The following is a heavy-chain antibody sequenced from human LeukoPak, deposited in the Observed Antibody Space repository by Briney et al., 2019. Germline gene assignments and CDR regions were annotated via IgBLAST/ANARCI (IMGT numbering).Heavy chain of an antibody. Sequence: SETLSLTCAVYGGSFSGYYWSWIRQPPGKGLEWIGEINHSGSTNYNPSLKSRVTMSVDTSKNQFSLRLSSVTAADTAVYYCARYLGYCTNGVCYKGRRFDPWGQGTLVTVSS. CDR1: GGSFSGYY. D-gene: IGHD2-8*01. CDR2: INHSGST. CDR3: ARYLGYCTNGVCYKGRRFDP. J-gene: IGHJ5*02. V-gene: IGHV4-34*01.